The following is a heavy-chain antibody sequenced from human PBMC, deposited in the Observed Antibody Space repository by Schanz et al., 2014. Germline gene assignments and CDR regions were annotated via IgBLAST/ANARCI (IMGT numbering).Heavy chain of an antibody. CDR3: AKDGPGGSGSYSADGGMDV. Sequence: EVQLMESGGGLVKPGGSLRLSCVASGFAFSSFAMTWVRQAPGRGLEWVSGISGSGASTYYADSVKGRFTISRDNSKSTLYLQMNSLRAEDTAVYYCAKDGPGGSGSYSADGGMDVWGQGTTXTVSS. CDR1: GFAFSSFA. CDR2: ISGSGAST. V-gene: IGHV3-23*01. D-gene: IGHD3-10*01. J-gene: IGHJ6*02.